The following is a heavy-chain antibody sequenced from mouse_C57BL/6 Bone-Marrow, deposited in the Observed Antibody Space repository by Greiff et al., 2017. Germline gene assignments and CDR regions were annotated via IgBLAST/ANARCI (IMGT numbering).Heavy chain of an antibody. CDR3: TREGAGTGAY. V-gene: IGHV5-9-1*02. CDR1: GFTFSSYA. D-gene: IGHD4-1*01. CDR2: ISSGGDYI. Sequence: DVKLVESGAGLVKPGGSLKLSCAASGFTFSSYAMSWVRQTPEKRLEWVAYISSGGDYIYYADTVKGRFTISRDNARNTLYLQMSSLKSEDTAMYYCTREGAGTGAYWGQGTLVTVSA. J-gene: IGHJ3*01.